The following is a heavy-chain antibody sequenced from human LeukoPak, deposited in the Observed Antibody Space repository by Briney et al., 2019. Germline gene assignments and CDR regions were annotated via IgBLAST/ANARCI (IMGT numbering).Heavy chain of an antibody. CDR3: ARERGYDYRGVDY. CDR1: GFTVSSNY. V-gene: IGHV3-53*01. CDR2: IYSGGST. J-gene: IGHJ4*02. D-gene: IGHD5-12*01. Sequence: GGSLRLSCAASGFTVSSNYMSLVRQAPGKGLEWVSVIYSGGSTYYADSVKGRFTISRDNSKNTLYLQMNSLRAEDTAVYYCARERGYDYRGVDYWGQGTLVTVSS.